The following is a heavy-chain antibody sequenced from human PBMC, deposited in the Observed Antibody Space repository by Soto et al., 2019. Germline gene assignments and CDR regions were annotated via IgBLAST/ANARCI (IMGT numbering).Heavy chain of an antibody. Sequence: GWSLRLSCAASGFTFSFYGMHWVRQAPGKGLEWVAVISNDGRNKFYADSVKGRFTISRDNSRNTLDLQLDSLKVEDTASYYCAKERGSDNTSGWPHGYWCQGTLVTVSS. J-gene: IGHJ4*02. D-gene: IGHD6-19*01. CDR3: AKERGSDNTSGWPHGY. CDR2: ISNDGRNK. V-gene: IGHV3-30*18. CDR1: GFTFSFYG.